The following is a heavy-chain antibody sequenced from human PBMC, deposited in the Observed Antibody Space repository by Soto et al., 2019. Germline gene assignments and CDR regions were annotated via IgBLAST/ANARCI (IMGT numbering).Heavy chain of an antibody. V-gene: IGHV3-48*03. Sequence: LRLSCAASRFTFSTYEMHWVRQAPGKGLEWVSYISGGGSSVSYTDSVRGRFTISRGNTRNSLYLQMNSLRDEDTALYYCVRYCSTTLCNGVATRTFDYWGQGTLVTVSS. D-gene: IGHD2-2*01. CDR2: ISGGGSSV. CDR1: RFTFSTYE. J-gene: IGHJ4*02. CDR3: VRYCSTTLCNGVATRTFDY.